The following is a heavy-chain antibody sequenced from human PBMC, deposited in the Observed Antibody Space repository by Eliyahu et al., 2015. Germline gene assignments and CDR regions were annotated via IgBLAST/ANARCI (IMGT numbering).Heavy chain of an antibody. J-gene: IGHJ4*02. CDR3: ARVGITSVVVTDYYFDY. V-gene: IGHV1-46*01. CDR2: INPSGGST. CDR1: GSTFTSYY. D-gene: IGHD3-22*01. Sequence: QVQLVQSGAEVKKPGASVKVSCKASGSTFTSYYMHWVRQAPGQGLEWMGIINPSGGSTSYAQKFQGRVTMTRDTSTSTVYMELSSLRSEDTAVYYCARVGITSVVVTDYYFDYWGQGTLVTVSS.